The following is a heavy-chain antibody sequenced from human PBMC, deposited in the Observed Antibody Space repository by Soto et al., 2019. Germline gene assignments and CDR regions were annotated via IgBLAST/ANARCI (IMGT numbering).Heavy chain of an antibody. V-gene: IGHV3-23*01. CDR2: ISGSGGST. J-gene: IGHJ6*02. CDR3: AKDLTHYDFWSGSYYYYGMDV. Sequence: EVQLLESGGGLVQPGGSLRLSCAASGFTFSSYAMSWVRQAPGKGREWVSAISGSGGSTYYADSVKGRFTISRDNSKNTLYLQMNSLRAEDTAVYYCAKDLTHYDFWSGSYYYYGMDVWGQGTTVTVSS. CDR1: GFTFSSYA. D-gene: IGHD3-3*01.